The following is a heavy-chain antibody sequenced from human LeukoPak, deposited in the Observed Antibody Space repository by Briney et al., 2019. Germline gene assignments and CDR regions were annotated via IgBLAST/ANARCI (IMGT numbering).Heavy chain of an antibody. D-gene: IGHD2-2*01. CDR2: IIPIFGTA. Sequence: SVKVSCKASGGTFSSYAISWVRQAPGQGLEWMGGIIPIFGTANYAQKFQGRVTITADESTSTAYMELSSLRSEGTAVYYCARRSSGSTSYGEYYFDYWGQGTLVTVSS. CDR1: GGTFSSYA. J-gene: IGHJ4*02. CDR3: ARRSSGSTSYGEYYFDY. V-gene: IGHV1-69*13.